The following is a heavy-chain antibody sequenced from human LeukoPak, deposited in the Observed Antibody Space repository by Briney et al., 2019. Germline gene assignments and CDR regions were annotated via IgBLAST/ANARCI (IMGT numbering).Heavy chain of an antibody. D-gene: IGHD5-18*01. J-gene: IGHJ4*02. Sequence: TSETLSLTCAVSGGSISSGGYSWSWIRQPPGKGLEWIGYIYHSGSIYYNPSLKSRVTISVDRSKNQFSLKLSSVTAADTAVYYCARAKLTAMVYFDYWGQGTLVTVSS. CDR1: GGSISSGGYS. CDR3: ARAKLTAMVYFDY. CDR2: IYHSGSI. V-gene: IGHV4-30-2*01.